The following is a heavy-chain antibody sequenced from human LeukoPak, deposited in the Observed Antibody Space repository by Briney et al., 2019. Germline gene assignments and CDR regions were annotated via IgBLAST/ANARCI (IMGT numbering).Heavy chain of an antibody. CDR1: GGTFSSYA. Sequence: SVKVSCKASGGTFSSYAISWVRQAPGQGLEWMGRIIPILGIANYAQKFQGRVTITADKSTSAAYMELRSLRSDDTAVYYCARGAYYDFWSGYFQLDYWGQGTLVTVSS. J-gene: IGHJ4*02. D-gene: IGHD3-3*01. CDR2: IIPILGIA. CDR3: ARGAYYDFWSGYFQLDY. V-gene: IGHV1-69*04.